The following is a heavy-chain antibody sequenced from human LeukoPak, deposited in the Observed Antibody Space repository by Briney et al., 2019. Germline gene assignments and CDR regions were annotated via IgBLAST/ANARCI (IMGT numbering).Heavy chain of an antibody. CDR2: ISGSGGST. Sequence: PGGSLRLSCAASGFTFSSYAMSWVRQAPGKGLEWVSAISGSGGSTYYADSVKGRFTISRDNSKNTLYLQMNSLRAEDTAVYYCAKANYDFWSGYYTLVYWGQGTLVTVSS. CDR1: GFTFSSYA. D-gene: IGHD3-3*01. J-gene: IGHJ4*02. CDR3: AKANYDFWSGYYTLVY. V-gene: IGHV3-23*01.